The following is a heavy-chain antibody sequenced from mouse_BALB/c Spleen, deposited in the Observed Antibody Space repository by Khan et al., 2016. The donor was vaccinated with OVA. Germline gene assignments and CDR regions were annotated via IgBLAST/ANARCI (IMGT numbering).Heavy chain of an antibody. J-gene: IGHJ3*01. CDR2: INPSNGYT. D-gene: IGHD2-14*01. CDR1: GYTFTTYT. Sequence: QIQLVQSGAELARPGASVKMSCKASGYTFTTYTMHWVKQRPGQGLEWIGYINPSNGYTNYNQKFKDKSTLTADKSSSKAYMQLSSLTSDYSAVYYCAREGAYYRSDGWFSYWGQGTLVTVSA. CDR3: AREGAYYRSDGWFSY. V-gene: IGHV1-4*01.